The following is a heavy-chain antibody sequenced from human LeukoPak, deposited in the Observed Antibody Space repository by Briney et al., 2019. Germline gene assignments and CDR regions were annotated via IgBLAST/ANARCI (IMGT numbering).Heavy chain of an antibody. J-gene: IGHJ4*02. CDR2: IRYDGSNK. CDR3: TKGSGLKTAGIFDS. V-gene: IGHV3-30*02. Sequence: GGSLRLSCAASGFTFSSYGMHWVRQAPGKGLEWMAFIRYDGSNKYYADSVKGRFTISRDNSKNSLYLQMNSLRTEDTALYYCTKGSGLKTAGIFDSWGQGTLVTVSS. CDR1: GFTFSSYG. D-gene: IGHD6-13*01.